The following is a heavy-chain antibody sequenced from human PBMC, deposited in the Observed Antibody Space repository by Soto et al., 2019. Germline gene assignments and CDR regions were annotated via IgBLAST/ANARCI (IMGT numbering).Heavy chain of an antibody. CDR2: LHLSDSYI. V-gene: IGHV5-51*01. D-gene: IGHD2-15*01. Sequence: PVESLTISCNGSRYTFTSYWLVWVLQMPGEGLEGMGVLHLSDSYIRYRPSFQGKVTISADPSLPPAYLQWSSLKAADTAMYYCVRSGTSSGRFSDYLRQGTMVTASS. CDR1: RYTFTSYW. J-gene: IGHJ4*02. CDR3: VRSGTSSGRFSDY.